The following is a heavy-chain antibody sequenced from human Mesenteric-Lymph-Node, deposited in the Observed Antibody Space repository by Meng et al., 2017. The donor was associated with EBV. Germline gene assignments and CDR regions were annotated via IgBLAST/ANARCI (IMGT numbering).Heavy chain of an antibody. V-gene: IGHV4-34*01. D-gene: IGHD4-11*01. Sequence: VPLQQWGAGRLKPSETLSLTCGVYGGSFSGYYWSWIRQPPGKGLEWIGEINHSGVASYNPSLRSRVTISLDTSKNQFSLKLNSVTAADTAVYYCASRGDGIYSNYDWFDRWGQGTLVTVSS. CDR3: ASRGDGIYSNYDWFDR. J-gene: IGHJ5*02. CDR2: INHSGVA. CDR1: GGSFSGYY.